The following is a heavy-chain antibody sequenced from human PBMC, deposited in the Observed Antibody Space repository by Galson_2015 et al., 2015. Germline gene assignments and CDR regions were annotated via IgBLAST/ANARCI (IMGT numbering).Heavy chain of an antibody. Sequence: SLRLSCAASGFTFSSYAMSWVRQAPGKGLEWVSAISGSGGSTYYAASVKGRFTISRDNSKNTLYLQMNSLRAEDTAVYYCAKDRELYYYDSSGSGPPYYYYYGMDVWGQGTTVTVSS. D-gene: IGHD3-22*01. CDR3: AKDRELYYYDSSGSGPPYYYYYGMDV. CDR1: GFTFSSYA. V-gene: IGHV3-23*01. J-gene: IGHJ6*02. CDR2: ISGSGGST.